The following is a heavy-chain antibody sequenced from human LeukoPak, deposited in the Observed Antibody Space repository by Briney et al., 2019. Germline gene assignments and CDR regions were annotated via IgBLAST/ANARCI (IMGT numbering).Heavy chain of an antibody. CDR3: AKVYYYDSSGYFDY. J-gene: IGHJ4*02. D-gene: IGHD3-22*01. V-gene: IGHV3-23*01. Sequence: GGSLRLSCAASGFTFSSYAMSWVRQAPGKGLEWVSAISGSGGSTYYADSVKGRFTISRDNAKNTLYLQMNSLRAEDTAVYYCAKVYYYDSSGYFDYWGQGTLVTVSS. CDR2: ISGSGGST. CDR1: GFTFSSYA.